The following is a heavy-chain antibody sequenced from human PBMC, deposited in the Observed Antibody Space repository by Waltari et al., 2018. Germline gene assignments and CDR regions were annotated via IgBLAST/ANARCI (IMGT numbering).Heavy chain of an antibody. V-gene: IGHV4-34*01. CDR3: ARGWELPRYGGFDI. CDR1: GGSFSGYY. Sequence: QVQLQQWGAGLLKPSETLSLTCAVYGGSFSGYYWSWIRQPPGKGLEWIGEINHSGSTNYNPSLKSRVTISVDTSKNQFSLKLSSVTAADTAVYYCARGWELPRYGGFDIWGQGTMVTVSS. CDR2: INHSGST. J-gene: IGHJ3*02. D-gene: IGHD1-26*01.